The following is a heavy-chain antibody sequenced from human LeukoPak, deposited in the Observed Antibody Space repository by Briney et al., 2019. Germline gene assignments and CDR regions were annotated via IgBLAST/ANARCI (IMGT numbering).Heavy chain of an antibody. CDR3: AKSSDYYDSSRFDY. Sequence: GGSLRLSCTASGFTFSSYAMSWVRQAPGKGLEWVSAISGSGGSIYYADSVKGRFTISRDNSKNTLYLQMNSLRAEDTAVYYCAKSSDYYDSSRFDYWGQGTLVTVSS. CDR2: ISGSGGSI. V-gene: IGHV3-23*01. CDR1: GFTFSSYA. J-gene: IGHJ4*02. D-gene: IGHD3-22*01.